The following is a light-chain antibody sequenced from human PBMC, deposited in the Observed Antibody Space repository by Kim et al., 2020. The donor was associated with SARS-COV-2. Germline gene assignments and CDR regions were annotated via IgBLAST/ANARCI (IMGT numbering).Light chain of an antibody. Sequence: SPGQTASLPCSGDKLGDKYACWYQQKPGQSPVLVIYQDTKRPSGIPERFSGSNSGNTATLTISGTQAIDEADYYCLAWDSTTTYVFGTGTKVTVL. CDR3: LAWDSTTTYV. CDR2: QDT. V-gene: IGLV3-1*01. CDR1: KLGDKY. J-gene: IGLJ1*01.